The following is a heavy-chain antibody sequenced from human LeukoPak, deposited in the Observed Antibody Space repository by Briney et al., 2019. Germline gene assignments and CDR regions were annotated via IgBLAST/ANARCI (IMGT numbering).Heavy chain of an antibody. Sequence: SETLSLTCSVSGGSISSSSYFWGWIRQPPGKGLEWIGSIYYSGNTYYNASLKSQVSISIDTSKNQFSLKLTSVTAADTAVYYCARQTGSGLFILPGGQGTLVTVSS. CDR1: GGSISSSSYF. D-gene: IGHD3/OR15-3a*01. CDR2: IYYSGNT. CDR3: ARQTGSGLFILP. J-gene: IGHJ4*02. V-gene: IGHV4-39*01.